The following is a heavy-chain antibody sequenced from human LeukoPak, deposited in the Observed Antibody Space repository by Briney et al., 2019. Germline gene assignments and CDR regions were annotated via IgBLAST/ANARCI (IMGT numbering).Heavy chain of an antibody. CDR2: ISYDGSNK. D-gene: IGHD4-17*01. V-gene: IGHV3-30*04. CDR3: ARESYGDYVFDY. J-gene: IGHJ4*02. Sequence: PGRSLRLSCAASGFTFSSYAMHWVRQAPGKGLEWVAVISYDGSNKYYADPVKGRFTISRDNSKNTLYLQMNSLRAEDTAVYYCARESYGDYVFDYWGQGTLVTVSS. CDR1: GFTFSSYA.